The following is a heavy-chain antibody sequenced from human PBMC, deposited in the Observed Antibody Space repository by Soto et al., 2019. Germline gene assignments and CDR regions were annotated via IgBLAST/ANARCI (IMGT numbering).Heavy chain of an antibody. V-gene: IGHV3-30*04. CDR2: ISYDGSKE. D-gene: IGHD1-1*01. J-gene: IGHJ6*02. CDR3: KRQNLSNTRTYYGMDV. CDR1: GFTFSDYD. Sequence: GGSLRLSCEASGFTFSDYDMHWVRQAPGKGLEWVALISYDGSKEFYADSVQGRFTISRDNSKNTLYLQMNSLRAEDTTVYYCKRQNLSNTRTYYGMDVWGQGTTVTVSS.